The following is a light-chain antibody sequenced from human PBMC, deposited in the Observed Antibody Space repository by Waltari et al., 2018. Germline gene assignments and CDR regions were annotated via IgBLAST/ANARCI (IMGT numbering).Light chain of an antibody. CDR2: DVS. V-gene: IGLV2-23*02. Sequence: QSALTQPTSVAGSPGQSVTISCTRASSDIGRYVLGSWYQQHPGNAPKLVISDVSKRPSGVSDRFSGSKSGDTASLTISGLQFEDEADYYCCSYAGNYVWVFGGGTRLTVL. J-gene: IGLJ3*02. CDR1: SSDIGRYVL. CDR3: CSYAGNYVWV.